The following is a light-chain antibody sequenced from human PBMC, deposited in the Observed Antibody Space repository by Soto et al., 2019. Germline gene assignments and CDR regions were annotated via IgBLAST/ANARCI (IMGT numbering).Light chain of an antibody. J-gene: IGKJ1*01. CDR1: QSVSSN. CDR2: GAS. V-gene: IGKV3-15*01. CDR3: QQYNNWPPLT. Sequence: EIVMTQSPATLSVSPGERATLSCRASQSVSSNLAWYQQKPGQAPRLLIYGASTRATGIPARFSGSGSGTEFTLTLSGLQSEDFAVYYCQQYNNWPPLTFGQGTKVEIK.